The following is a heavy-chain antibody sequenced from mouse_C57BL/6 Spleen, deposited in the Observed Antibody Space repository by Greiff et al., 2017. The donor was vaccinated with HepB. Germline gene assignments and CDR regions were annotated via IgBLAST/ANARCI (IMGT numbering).Heavy chain of an antibody. Sequence: VKLVESGPELVKPGASVKISCKASGYAFSSSWMNWVKQRPGKGLEWIGRIYPGDGDTNYNGKFKGKATLTADKSSSTAYMQLSSLTSEDSAVYFCANYYYGSSPFDYWGQGTTLTVSS. CDR3: ANYYYGSSPFDY. CDR2: IYPGDGDT. D-gene: IGHD1-1*01. J-gene: IGHJ2*01. CDR1: GYAFSSSW. V-gene: IGHV1-82*01.